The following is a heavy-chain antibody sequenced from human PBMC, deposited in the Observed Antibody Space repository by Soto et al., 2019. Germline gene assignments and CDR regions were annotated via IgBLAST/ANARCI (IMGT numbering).Heavy chain of an antibody. V-gene: IGHV1-69*06. CDR3: ARRHSGGFFRFFDS. D-gene: IGHD2-15*01. Sequence: ASVKVSCKASGGSLSTNPISWVRQAPGQGLEWMGGTGSGTGPGNHAQKFQGRLTVTAGKSTSTVYMELTNLSSEDTAVYYCARRHSGGFFRFFDSWGQGTLVTVSS. J-gene: IGHJ4*02. CDR1: GGSLSTNP. CDR2: TGSGTGPG.